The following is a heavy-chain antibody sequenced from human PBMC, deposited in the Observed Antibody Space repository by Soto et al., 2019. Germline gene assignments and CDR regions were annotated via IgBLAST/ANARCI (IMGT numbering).Heavy chain of an antibody. CDR2: INNDGTGT. CDR1: GFTFSDYW. Sequence: GGSLRLSCAASGFTFSDYWMYWVRQAPGKGLVWVSRINNDGTGTNYADSVKGRFTISRDNAKKTLYLQMNSLRAEDMAVYYCARGLNTSSWYTYYHYGMDVWGQGTTVTVSS. J-gene: IGHJ6*02. V-gene: IGHV3-74*01. CDR3: ARGLNTSSWYTYYHYGMDV. D-gene: IGHD6-13*01.